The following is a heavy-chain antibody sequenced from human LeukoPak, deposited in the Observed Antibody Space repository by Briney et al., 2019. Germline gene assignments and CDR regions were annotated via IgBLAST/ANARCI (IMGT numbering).Heavy chain of an antibody. CDR3: ATPDPYYDSSGYGL. D-gene: IGHD3-22*01. Sequence: KPSETLSLTCAVYGGSFSGYYWSWIRQPAGKGLEWIGEINHSRSTNYNPSLKSRVTISVDTSKNQFSLKLSSVPAADTAVYYCATPDPYYDSSGYGLWGQGTLVTVSS. CDR2: INHSRST. J-gene: IGHJ4*02. CDR1: GGSFSGYY. V-gene: IGHV4-34*01.